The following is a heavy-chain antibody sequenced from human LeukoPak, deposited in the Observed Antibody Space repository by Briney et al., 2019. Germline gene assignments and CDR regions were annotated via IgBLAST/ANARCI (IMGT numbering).Heavy chain of an antibody. CDR2: IYYSGNT. J-gene: IGHJ4*02. V-gene: IGHV4-39*01. CDR3: ARQTGSGLFILP. CDR1: GVSISSSNSY. Sequence: SETLSLTCIVSGVSISSSNSYWGWIRQPPGKGLEWIGSIYYSGNTYYNASLKSQVSISIDTSKNRFSLKLTSVTAADTAVYYCARQTGSGLFILPGGQGTLVTVSS. D-gene: IGHD3/OR15-3a*01.